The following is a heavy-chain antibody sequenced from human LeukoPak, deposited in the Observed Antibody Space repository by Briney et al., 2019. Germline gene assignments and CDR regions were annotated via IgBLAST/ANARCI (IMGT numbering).Heavy chain of an antibody. D-gene: IGHD2-2*01. Sequence: GGSLRLSCAASGFTFSSYWMHWVRQAPGKGLVWVSRISSDGSSTSCADSVKGRFTISRDNAKNTLYLQMNSLRAEDTAVYYCAGVPAAMRVDYWGQGTLVTVSS. CDR2: ISSDGSST. V-gene: IGHV3-74*01. CDR3: AGVPAAMRVDY. CDR1: GFTFSSYW. J-gene: IGHJ4*02.